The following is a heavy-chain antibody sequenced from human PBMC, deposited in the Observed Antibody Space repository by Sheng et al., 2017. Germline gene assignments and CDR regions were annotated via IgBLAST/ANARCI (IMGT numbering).Heavy chain of an antibody. Sequence: EVQLVESGGGLVKPGASLRLSCVGSGVTFSNAWMSWVRQAPGKGLEWIGRIRSNADGGTADYTAPVKDRFTFSRDDSTNTVFLQVNTLRTEDTAMYYCTTKVGATSGQAFDIWGRGTMVTVSS. CDR3: TTKVGATSGQAFDI. CDR2: IRSNADGGTA. D-gene: IGHD1-26*01. CDR1: GVTFSNAW. V-gene: IGHV3-15*01. J-gene: IGHJ3*02.